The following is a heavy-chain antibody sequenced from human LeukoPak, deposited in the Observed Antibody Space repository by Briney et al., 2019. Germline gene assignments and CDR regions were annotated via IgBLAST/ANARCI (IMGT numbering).Heavy chain of an antibody. CDR3: GSGHYYDSGGYYYDY. J-gene: IGHJ4*02. Sequence: QPGGSLRLSCAASGFTFNSYAMSWVRQAPGKGLEWVSAIGDSGGSTYYADSVKGRFTISRDNSKNTLYLQMNSLRAEDTAVYYCGSGHYYDSGGYYYDYWGQGTLVTVSS. CDR1: GFTFNSYA. D-gene: IGHD3-22*01. CDR2: IGDSGGST. V-gene: IGHV3-23*01.